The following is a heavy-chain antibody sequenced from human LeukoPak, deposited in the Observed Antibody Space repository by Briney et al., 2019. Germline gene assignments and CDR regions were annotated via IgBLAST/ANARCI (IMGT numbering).Heavy chain of an antibody. V-gene: IGHV1-8*01. Sequence: ASVKVSCKASGYTFTSYVFNWVRQATGQRPEWMGWMSPNSGDTGYAQKFQDRVTMTRNTSISTAYMELSSLRSDDTAVYYCARGPPNWGYDYWGPGTLVTVSS. CDR1: GYTFTSYV. CDR3: ARGPPNWGYDY. D-gene: IGHD7-27*01. J-gene: IGHJ4*02. CDR2: MSPNSGDT.